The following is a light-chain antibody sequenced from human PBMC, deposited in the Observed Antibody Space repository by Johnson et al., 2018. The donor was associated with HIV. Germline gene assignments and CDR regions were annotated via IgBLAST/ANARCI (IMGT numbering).Light chain of an antibody. J-gene: IGLJ1*01. CDR2: ENN. CDR3: GTWDTRLSVLYV. CDR1: SSNIGNNY. Sequence: QSVLTQPPSVSAAPGQKVTISCSGSSSNIGNNYVSWYQQLPGTAPKLLIYENNKRPSGIPDRFSGSQSGTSATLGITGLQTGDEADYYCGTWDTRLSVLYVFGSGTKVTVL. V-gene: IGLV1-51*02.